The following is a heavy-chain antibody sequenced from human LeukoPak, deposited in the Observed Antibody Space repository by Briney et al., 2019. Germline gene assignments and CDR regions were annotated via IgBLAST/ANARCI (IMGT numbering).Heavy chain of an antibody. CDR2: ISSSSATI. D-gene: IGHD3-16*01. V-gene: IGHV3-48*01. J-gene: IGHJ3*01. CDR3: ARSVGASDYVWGDYLYAFDV. CDR1: GFTFTTYT. Sequence: PGGSLRLSCAASGFTFTTYTMNWVRQAPGKGLEWVSYISSSSATIYYAGSVKGRFTISRDNSKNTVYLQMNSPRVEDTAVYYCARSVGASDYVWGDYLYAFDVWGPGTMVTVSS.